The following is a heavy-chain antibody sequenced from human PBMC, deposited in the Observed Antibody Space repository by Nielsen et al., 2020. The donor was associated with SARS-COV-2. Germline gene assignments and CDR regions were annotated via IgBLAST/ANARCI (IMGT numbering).Heavy chain of an antibody. CDR1: GYTFTSYY. CDR2: INPSGGST. V-gene: IGHV1-46*01. D-gene: IGHD6-6*01. J-gene: IGHJ5*02. Sequence: ASVKVSCKASGYTFTSYYMHWVRQAPGQGLEWMGIINPSGGSTSYAQKFQGRVTMTTDTSTSTAYMELRSLRSDDTAVYYCARDGGIEYSSSYWFDPWGQGSLVTVSS. CDR3: ARDGGIEYSSSYWFDP.